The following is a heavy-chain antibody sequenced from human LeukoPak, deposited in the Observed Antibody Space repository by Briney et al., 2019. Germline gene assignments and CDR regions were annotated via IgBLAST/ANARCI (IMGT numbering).Heavy chain of an antibody. CDR3: ARDSYGGNRSLGS. CDR1: GFTFTGYY. V-gene: IGHV1-2*02. J-gene: IGHJ5*02. Sequence: PSLTLSCKAAGFTFTGYYFHWVRQAPAQGLDWMGWVNPNTGGTNYAQMFQGRVTMTRDTSISTAYMEVSRLTSDDTAVYYCARDSYGGNRSLGSWGQGTLVTVSS. D-gene: IGHD4-23*01. CDR2: VNPNTGGT.